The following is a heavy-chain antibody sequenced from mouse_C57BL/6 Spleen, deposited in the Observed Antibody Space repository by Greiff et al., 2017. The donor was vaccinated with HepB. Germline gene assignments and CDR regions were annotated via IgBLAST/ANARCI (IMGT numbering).Heavy chain of an antibody. Sequence: EVMLVESGGGLVQPKGSLKLSCAASGFSFNTYAMNWVRQAPGKGLEWVARIRSKSNNYATYYADSVKDRFTISRDDSESMLYLQMNNLKTEDTAMYYCVRPSRSSYGYFDVWGTGTTVTVSS. V-gene: IGHV10-1*01. CDR3: VRPSRSSYGYFDV. D-gene: IGHD1-1*01. J-gene: IGHJ1*03. CDR1: GFSFNTYA. CDR2: IRSKSNNYAT.